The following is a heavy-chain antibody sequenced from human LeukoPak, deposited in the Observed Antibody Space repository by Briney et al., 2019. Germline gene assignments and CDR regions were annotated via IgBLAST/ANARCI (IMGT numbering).Heavy chain of an antibody. CDR3: AKVGAYGSGRFDY. CDR2: IRYDGSNK. CDR1: GFTFSSYG. V-gene: IGHV3-30*02. Sequence: GGSLRLSCAASGFTFSSYGMHWVRQAPGKGLEWVAFIRYDGSNKYYADSVKGRFTISRDNSKNTLYLQMNSLRAEDTAVYYCAKVGAYGSGRFDYWGQGTLVTVSS. D-gene: IGHD3-10*01. J-gene: IGHJ4*02.